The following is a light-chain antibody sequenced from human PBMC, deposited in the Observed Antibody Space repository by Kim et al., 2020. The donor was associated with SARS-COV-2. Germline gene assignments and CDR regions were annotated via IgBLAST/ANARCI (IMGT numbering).Light chain of an antibody. Sequence: EIVLTQSPATLSLSPGEGATLSCGASQSVSSTSLAWYQQKHGLAPRLLSSDASNRATGITDSFSGSGSGSAFTLSISRLEHEAFEVYYCQKYRSSPWTFGQGTKVDIK. V-gene: IGKV3D-20*01. J-gene: IGKJ1*01. CDR3: QKYRSSPWT. CDR2: DAS. CDR1: QSVSSTS.